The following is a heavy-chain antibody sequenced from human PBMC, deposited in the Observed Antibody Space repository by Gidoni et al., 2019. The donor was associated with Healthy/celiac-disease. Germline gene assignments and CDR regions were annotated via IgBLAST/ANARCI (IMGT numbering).Heavy chain of an antibody. Sequence: QLPLLQSGAEVKTPASSVQVSSKASGRTFSSYAISWVRQAPGQGLEWMGGIIPIFGTANYAKKCQGRVTSTADESTSTAYRELSSLRSEDTAVYYCAREAHRGFKHGSDYWGQGTLVTVSS. J-gene: IGHJ4*02. CDR2: IIPIFGTA. CDR1: GRTFSSYA. CDR3: AREAHRGFKHGSDY. V-gene: IGHV1-69*01. D-gene: IGHD3-10*01.